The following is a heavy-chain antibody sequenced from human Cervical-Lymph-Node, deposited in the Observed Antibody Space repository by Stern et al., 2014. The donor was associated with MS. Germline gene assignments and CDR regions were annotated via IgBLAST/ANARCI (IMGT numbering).Heavy chain of an antibody. Sequence: QVQLVQSGAELKKPGASVQLSCKATGYNFTRYAMNWVRQAPGQGLEWMGWINTNTGHPTSARGFTGRFVFSLDTSVSTAFLQISSLKTEDTAVYYCARPIGAADHAFDHWGQGTLVTVSS. CDR2: INTNTGHP. CDR3: ARPIGAADHAFDH. V-gene: IGHV7-4-1*02. D-gene: IGHD6-13*01. J-gene: IGHJ4*02. CDR1: GYNFTRYA.